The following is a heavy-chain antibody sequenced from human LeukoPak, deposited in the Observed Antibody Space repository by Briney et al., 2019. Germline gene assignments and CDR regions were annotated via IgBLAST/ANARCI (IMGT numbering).Heavy chain of an antibody. D-gene: IGHD6-13*01. J-gene: IGHJ4*02. CDR2: VTSGDNT. Sequence: GGSLRLSCAASGFTFSSYAMSWVRQAPGKGLEWVSTVTSGDNTLYADSVKGRFTISRDNSKNTIYLQMSSLRAEDTAVYYCAKRGAYSNNWSISLDYWGQGALVTVSS. CDR3: AKRGAYSNNWSISLDY. V-gene: IGHV3-23*01. CDR1: GFTFSSYA.